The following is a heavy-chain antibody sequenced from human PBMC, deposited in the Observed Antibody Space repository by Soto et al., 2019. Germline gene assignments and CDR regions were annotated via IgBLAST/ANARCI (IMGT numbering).Heavy chain of an antibody. V-gene: IGHV4-34*01. CDR2: INHSGST. CDR1: GGSFSGYY. D-gene: IGHD6-13*01. CDR3: ARGQGSSYLRYYYYYGMDV. J-gene: IGHJ6*02. Sequence: NPSETLSLTCAVYGGSFSGYYWSWIRQPPGKGLEWIGEINHSGSTNYNPSLKSRVTISVDTSKNQFSLKLSSVTAADTAVYYCARGQGSSYLRYYYYYGMDVWGQGTTVTVSS.